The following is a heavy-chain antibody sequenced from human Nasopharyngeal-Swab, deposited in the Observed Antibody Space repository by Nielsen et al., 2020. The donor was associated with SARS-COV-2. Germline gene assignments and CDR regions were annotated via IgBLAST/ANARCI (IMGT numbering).Heavy chain of an antibody. CDR2: ISGSGGRT. V-gene: IGHV3-23*01. Sequence: GESLKISCAASGFTFDDYGMNWVRQAPGKGLEWVSAISGSGGRTYYGDSVKGRFTISRDNSKNTLYLQMNSLRADDTAVYYCASRSLLSGGAFDYWGQGTLVIVSS. CDR3: ASRSLLSGGAFDY. CDR1: GFTFDDYG. J-gene: IGHJ4*02. D-gene: IGHD2-21*01.